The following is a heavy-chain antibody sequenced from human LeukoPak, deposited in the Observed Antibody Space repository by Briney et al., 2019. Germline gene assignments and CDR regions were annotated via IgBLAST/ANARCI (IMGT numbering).Heavy chain of an antibody. Sequence: SETLSLTCTVSGGSISSSSYYWGWIRQPPGKGLEGIGSIYYSGSTYYNPSLKSRVTISVDTSKNQFSLKLSSVTAADTAVYYCARQEGIARGFFDYWGQGTLVTVSS. CDR2: IYYSGST. CDR1: GGSISSSSYY. V-gene: IGHV4-39*01. CDR3: ARQEGIARGFFDY. J-gene: IGHJ4*02. D-gene: IGHD6-13*01.